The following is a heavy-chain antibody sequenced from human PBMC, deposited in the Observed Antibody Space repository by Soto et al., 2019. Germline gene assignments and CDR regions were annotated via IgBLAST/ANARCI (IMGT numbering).Heavy chain of an antibody. Sequence: TXSXTCTVSGYSVSXVGYYSSGIRQPPGKGLEWIGYIHSSGSANHNQTLKSRVTISRETSKNQISLKVASLTASDTAGYYCARGFSSVSMDAWGQGTTGTVSS. V-gene: IGHV4-61*08. D-gene: IGHD6-19*01. CDR2: IHSSGSA. CDR3: ARGFSSVSMDA. CDR1: GYSVSXVGYY. J-gene: IGHJ6*02.